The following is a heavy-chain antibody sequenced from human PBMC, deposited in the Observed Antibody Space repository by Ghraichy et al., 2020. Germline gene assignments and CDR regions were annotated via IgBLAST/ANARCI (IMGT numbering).Heavy chain of an antibody. CDR1: GFTFSSYS. CDR2: ISSSSTI. Sequence: GGSLRLSCAASGFTFSSYSMNWVRQAPGKGLEWVSYISSSSTIYYADSVKGRFTISRDNAKNSLYLQMNSLRDEDTAVYYCAGLPLGYCSGGSCYHKSWFDPWGQGTLVTVSS. V-gene: IGHV3-48*02. D-gene: IGHD2-15*01. J-gene: IGHJ5*02. CDR3: AGLPLGYCSGGSCYHKSWFDP.